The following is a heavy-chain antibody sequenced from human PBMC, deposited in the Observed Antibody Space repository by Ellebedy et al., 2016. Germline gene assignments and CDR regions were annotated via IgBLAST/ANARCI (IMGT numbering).Heavy chain of an antibody. D-gene: IGHD4-11*01. V-gene: IGHV1-69*04. CDR2: IIPILGIA. CDR3: ARGHDYSNYGDY. CDR1: GGTFSSYA. Sequence: ASVKVSCKASGGTFSSYAISWVRQAPGQGLEWMGRIIPILGIANYAQKFQGRVTITADKSTSTAYMELSSLRSEDTAVYYCARGHDYSNYGDYWGQGTLVTVSS. J-gene: IGHJ4*02.